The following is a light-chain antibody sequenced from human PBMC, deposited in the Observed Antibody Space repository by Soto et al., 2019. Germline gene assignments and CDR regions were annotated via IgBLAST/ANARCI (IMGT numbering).Light chain of an antibody. CDR1: SSDIGGYNY. CDR3: SSYAGSNNVV. Sequence: QSALTQPPSASGSPGQSVTISCTGTSSDIGGYNYVSWYQQHPGKAPKLMIYEVSKRPSGVPDRFSGSKSGNTASLTVSGAPXXXXAXLYCSSYAGSNNVVFGGGTKLTVL. CDR2: EVS. V-gene: IGLV2-8*01. J-gene: IGLJ2*01.